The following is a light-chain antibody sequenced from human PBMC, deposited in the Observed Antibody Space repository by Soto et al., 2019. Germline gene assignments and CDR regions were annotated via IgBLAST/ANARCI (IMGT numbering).Light chain of an antibody. CDR1: SSNIGAGYD. CDR2: GNS. Sequence: QAVVTQPPSVSGAPGQRVTISCTGSSSNIGAGYDVHWYQQLPGTAPKLLISGNSNRPSGVPDRFSGSKSGTSASLAITGLQAEDEADYYCQSYDSSLIIYVFGTGTKLTVL. CDR3: QSYDSSLIIYV. J-gene: IGLJ1*01. V-gene: IGLV1-40*01.